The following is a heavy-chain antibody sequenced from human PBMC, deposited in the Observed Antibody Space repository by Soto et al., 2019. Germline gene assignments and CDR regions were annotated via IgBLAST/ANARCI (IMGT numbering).Heavy chain of an antibody. D-gene: IGHD6-19*01. Sequence: GASVKVSCKASGYPFTHYYIHWVRQAPGQGLEWMGWINPTSGDTKYAQKFQGRVTMTRDTSIRTAYMVLTRLTSDDTALYYCARDREFVLLAGKNAFDMWGQATTVTFSS. V-gene: IGHV1-2*02. CDR1: GYPFTHYY. CDR2: INPTSGDT. J-gene: IGHJ3*02. CDR3: ARDREFVLLAGKNAFDM.